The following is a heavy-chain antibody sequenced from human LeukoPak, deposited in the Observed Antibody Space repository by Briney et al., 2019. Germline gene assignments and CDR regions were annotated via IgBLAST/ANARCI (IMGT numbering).Heavy chain of an antibody. V-gene: IGHV1-18*01. CDR3: ARVYYYDSSGHNWFDP. CDR1: GYTFTSYG. Sequence: ASVKVSCKASGYTFTSYGISWVRQAPGQGLEWMGWITGYNANAKYSQNLQGRVTMTTDTSTSTAYMVLRSLRSDDTAVYYCARVYYYDSSGHNWFDPWGQGTLVTVSS. D-gene: IGHD3-22*01. CDR2: ITGYNANA. J-gene: IGHJ5*02.